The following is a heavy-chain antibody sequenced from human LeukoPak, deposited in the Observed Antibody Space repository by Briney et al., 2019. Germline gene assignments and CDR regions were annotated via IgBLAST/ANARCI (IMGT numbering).Heavy chain of an antibody. CDR2: INPSGGST. D-gene: IGHD3-22*01. Sequence: ASVKVSCKASGYTFTSYYMNWVRQAPGQGLEWMGIINPSGGSTSYAQKFQGRVTMTRDTSTSTVYVELSSLRSEDTAVYYCARDLTEDSSGYHLFPPFDYWGQGTLVTVSS. J-gene: IGHJ4*02. CDR1: GYTFTSYY. CDR3: ARDLTEDSSGYHLFPPFDY. V-gene: IGHV1-46*01.